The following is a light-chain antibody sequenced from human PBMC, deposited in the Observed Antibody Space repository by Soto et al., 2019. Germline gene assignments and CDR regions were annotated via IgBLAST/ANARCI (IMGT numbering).Light chain of an antibody. CDR1: QSVRSN. CDR2: GAS. CDR3: QQYNNWPQT. J-gene: IGKJ1*01. V-gene: IGKV3-15*01. Sequence: EIVMTQSPATLSVSPGERATLSCRASQSVRSNLAWYQHIPGQAPRLLIYGASTRATGLPARFSGSGSGTEFTLTISSLQSEDVAVYYCQQYNNWPQTFGQGTKVEIK.